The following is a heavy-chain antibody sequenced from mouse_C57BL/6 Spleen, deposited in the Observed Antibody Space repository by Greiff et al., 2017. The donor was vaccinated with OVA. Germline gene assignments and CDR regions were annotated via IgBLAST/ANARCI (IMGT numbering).Heavy chain of an antibody. CDR2: IDPSDSYT. J-gene: IGHJ1*03. Sequence: QVQLQQPGAELVMPGASVKLSCKASGYTFTSYWLHWVKQRPGQGLEWIGEIDPSDSYTNYNQKFKGKSTLTVDKSSSTAYMQLISLTSEDSAVYYCAKLGRSWYFDVWGTGTTVTVSS. V-gene: IGHV1-69*01. CDR1: GYTFTSYW. D-gene: IGHD4-1*01. CDR3: AKLGRSWYFDV.